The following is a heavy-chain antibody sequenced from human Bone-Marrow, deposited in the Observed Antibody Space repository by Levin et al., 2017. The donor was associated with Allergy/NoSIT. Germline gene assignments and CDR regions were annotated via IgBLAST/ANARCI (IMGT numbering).Heavy chain of an antibody. D-gene: IGHD4-17*01. CDR2: VSGTSHDI. Sequence: RAGGSLRLSCVTSGFIFSSYDMNWVRQAPGKGLEWISCVSGTSHDIYYADSVKGRFSISRDNARNSLYLQMNSLRADDTAVYYCARAKRPLYGDRPSTYRYHYGLDVWGQGTTVTVSS. CDR3: ARAKRPLYGDRPSTYRYHYGLDV. CDR1: GFIFSSYD. J-gene: IGHJ6*02. V-gene: IGHV3-21*01.